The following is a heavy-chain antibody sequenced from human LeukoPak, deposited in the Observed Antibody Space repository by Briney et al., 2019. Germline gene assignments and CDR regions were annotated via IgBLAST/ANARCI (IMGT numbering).Heavy chain of an antibody. Sequence: GESLKISCKGSGYTFTNYWIGWVRQMPGKGLEWMGIIYPGDSDTRYSPSFQGQVTISADKSITTAYLQWSRLKASDTAMYYCARLDGDYIHDAFDIWGQGTMVTVSS. J-gene: IGHJ3*02. V-gene: IGHV5-51*01. D-gene: IGHD4-17*01. CDR3: ARLDGDYIHDAFDI. CDR2: IYPGDSDT. CDR1: GYTFTNYW.